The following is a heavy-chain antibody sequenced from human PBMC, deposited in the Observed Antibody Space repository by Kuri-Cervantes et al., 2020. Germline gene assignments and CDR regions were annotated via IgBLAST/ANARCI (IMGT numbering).Heavy chain of an antibody. V-gene: IGHV4-59*13. CDR2: IYYSGST. CDR1: GGSISGFY. D-gene: IGHD6-13*01. Sequence: SETLSLTCTVSGGSISGFYWNWIRQPPGKGLEWIGYIYYSGSTNYNPSLKSRVTISVDTSKNQFSLKLSSVTAADTAVYYCARGAHSSSWTTGFGYWGQGTLVTVSS. J-gene: IGHJ4*02. CDR3: ARGAHSSSWTTGFGY.